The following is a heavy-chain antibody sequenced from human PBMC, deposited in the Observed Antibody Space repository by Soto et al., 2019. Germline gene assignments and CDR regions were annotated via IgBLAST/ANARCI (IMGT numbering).Heavy chain of an antibody. Sequence: ASETLSLTCAVYGGSFSGYYWSWIRQPPGKGLEWIGEINHSGSTNYNPSLKSRVTISVDTSKNQFSLKLSSVTAADTAVYYCARVGWSFYYGMDVWGQGTTVTVSS. CDR1: GGSFSGYY. D-gene: IGHD1-26*01. J-gene: IGHJ6*02. CDR3: ARVGWSFYYGMDV. V-gene: IGHV4-34*01. CDR2: INHSGST.